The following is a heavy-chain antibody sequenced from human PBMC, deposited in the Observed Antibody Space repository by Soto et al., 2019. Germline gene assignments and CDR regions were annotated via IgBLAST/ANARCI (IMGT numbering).Heavy chain of an antibody. D-gene: IGHD3-16*01. J-gene: IGHJ3*02. V-gene: IGHV4-59*08. CDR2: IYYSGST. CDR3: ASLSMITFGGIRKDAFDI. Sequence: QVQLQESGPGLVKPSETLSLTCTVSGDSTRSYYWSWIRQPPGKGLEWIGYIYYSGSTNYNPSLKSRVTISVHTSKNQFSLKLSSVTAADTAVYYCASLSMITFGGIRKDAFDIWGQGTMVTVSS. CDR1: GDSTRSYY.